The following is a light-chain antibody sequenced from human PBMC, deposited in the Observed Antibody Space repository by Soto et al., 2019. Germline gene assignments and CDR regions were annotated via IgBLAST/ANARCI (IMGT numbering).Light chain of an antibody. V-gene: IGKV3-11*01. J-gene: IGKJ1*01. CDR1: QSVSSY. Sequence: EIVLTQSPAILSMSPGERATLSCRASQSVSSYFAWYQQKPGQDPRRLIYDASNRATGVPARFSGSGSGTDFTLTISRLEPEDFAVYYCQQRRYWPVTFGQGTKVEIK. CDR2: DAS. CDR3: QQRRYWPVT.